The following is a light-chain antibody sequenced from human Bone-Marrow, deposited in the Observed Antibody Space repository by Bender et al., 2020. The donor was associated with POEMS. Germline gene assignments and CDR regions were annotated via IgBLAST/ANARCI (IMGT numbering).Light chain of an antibody. V-gene: IGLV1-44*01. CDR3: AVWDDSLNGWV. CDR2: SSH. Sequence: QSVLTQPPSASGTPGQRVTIPCSGGSSNIGAHAVNWYQHLPGTAPKLLIYSSHRRPSEVPDRFSGCRSGTSASLAISGLESEDEADYYCAVWDDSLNGWVFGGGTKLTV. J-gene: IGLJ3*02. CDR1: SSNIGAHA.